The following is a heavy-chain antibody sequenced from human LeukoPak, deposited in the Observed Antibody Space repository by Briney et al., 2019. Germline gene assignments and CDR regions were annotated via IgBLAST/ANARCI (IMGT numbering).Heavy chain of an antibody. CDR2: ISSNGGST. CDR3: VKDQHPPIDSRPIGGYYGMDV. V-gene: IGHV3-64D*09. CDR1: GLSLCSYA. D-gene: IGHD6-13*01. J-gene: IGHJ6*02. Sequence: GGSLTHSCPACGLSLCSYALQVVRQAPGKGLEYVSAISSNGGSTCYADSVKGRFTISRDNSKNTLYLQMSSLRAEDTAVYYCVKDQHPPIDSRPIGGYYGMDVRGQGTTVTVSS.